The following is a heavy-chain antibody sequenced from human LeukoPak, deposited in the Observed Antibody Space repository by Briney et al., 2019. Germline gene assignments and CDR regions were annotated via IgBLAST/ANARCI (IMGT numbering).Heavy chain of an antibody. CDR3: ARGRGGPPFDY. CDR1: GFSFRGYG. V-gene: IGHV3-64*02. Sequence: PGGSLRLSCTASGFSFRGYGMHWVRQAPGKGLEYVSAISADGGTTYYADSVKDRFIISRDNSKNTLYLQMGSLRNEDMAVYHCARGRGGPPFDYWGQGALVTVSS. CDR2: ISADGGTT. J-gene: IGHJ4*02.